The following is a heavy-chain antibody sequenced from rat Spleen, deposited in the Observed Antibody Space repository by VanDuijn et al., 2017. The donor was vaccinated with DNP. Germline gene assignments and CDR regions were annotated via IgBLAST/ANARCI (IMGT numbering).Heavy chain of an antibody. CDR2: IIYDGSST. D-gene: IGHD1-11*01. CDR1: GFTFSDYA. V-gene: IGHV5-17*01. Sequence: EVQLVESGGGLVQPGNSLKLSCAASGFTFSDYAMAWVRQSPKKGLEWVATIIYDGSSTYYRDSVKGRFTISRDDAKNTLYLQMNSLRSEDTATYYCARYSEGIVGYWYFDFWGPGTMVTVSS. J-gene: IGHJ1*01. CDR3: ARYSEGIVGYWYFDF.